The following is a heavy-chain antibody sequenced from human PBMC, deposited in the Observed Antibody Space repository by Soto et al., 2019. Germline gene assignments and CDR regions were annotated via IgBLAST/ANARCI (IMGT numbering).Heavy chain of an antibody. CDR3: ARGPQGGNIYWYFDL. CDR2: IYHSGTT. V-gene: IGHV4-30-2*01. D-gene: IGHD3-16*01. Sequence: QLQLQESGSGLVKPSQTLSLTCAVSGTSISSGGYSWSWIRQPPGKDLEWIGYIYHSGTTYYNPSLKSRVTISVDRSNNQYSLKLSSVTAADTAVYYCARGPQGGNIYWYFDLWGRGTLVTVSS. CDR1: GTSISSGGYS. J-gene: IGHJ2*01.